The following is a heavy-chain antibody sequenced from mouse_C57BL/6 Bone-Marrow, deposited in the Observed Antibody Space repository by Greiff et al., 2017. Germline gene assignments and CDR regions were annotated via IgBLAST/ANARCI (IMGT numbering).Heavy chain of an antibody. CDR1: GYTFTSSG. D-gene: IGHD1-1*01. CDR2: IYPRSGNT. CDR3: ARGDYYGSSYWFAY. J-gene: IGHJ3*01. V-gene: IGHV1-81*01. Sequence: QVQLQQSGAELARPGASVKLSCKASGYTFTSSGISWVKQRTGQGLEWIGEIYPRSGNTYYNEKFKGKATLTADKSSSTAYMELRSLTSEDSAVYFCARGDYYGSSYWFAYWGQGTLVTVSA.